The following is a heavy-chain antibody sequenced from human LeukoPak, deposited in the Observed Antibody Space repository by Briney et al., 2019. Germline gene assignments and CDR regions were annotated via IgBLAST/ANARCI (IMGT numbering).Heavy chain of an antibody. CDR1: GFTFSSYW. V-gene: IGHV3-48*01. CDR3: ARRLAHRAFDI. CDR2: ISSSSTI. Sequence: GGSLRLSCAASGFTFSSYWMSWVRQAPGKGLEWVSYISSSSTIYYADSVKGRFTISRDNAKNSLYLQMNSLRAEDTAVYYCARRLAHRAFDIWGQGTMVTVSS. J-gene: IGHJ3*02. D-gene: IGHD6-6*01.